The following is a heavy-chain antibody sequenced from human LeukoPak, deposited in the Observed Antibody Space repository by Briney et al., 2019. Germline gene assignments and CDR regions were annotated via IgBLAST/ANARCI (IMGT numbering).Heavy chain of an antibody. V-gene: IGHV3-33*08. CDR2: IWSDGSNK. D-gene: IGHD3-10*01. CDR3: ARSQSSRQITIPKTRRYFDY. J-gene: IGHJ4*02. CDR1: GFTFSSYV. Sequence: AGSLRLSCAASGFTFSSYVMSWVRQAPGKVLEWVASIWSDGSNKYYANSVKGRFTIPRDNSKNTLFLQMNSLRAEDTAVYYCARSQSSRQITIPKTRRYFDYWGQGVLVTVSS.